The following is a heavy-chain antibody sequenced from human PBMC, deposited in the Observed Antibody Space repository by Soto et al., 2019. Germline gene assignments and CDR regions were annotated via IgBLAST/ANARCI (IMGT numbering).Heavy chain of an antibody. CDR3: APHVSCSGGSCQYDADAI. CDR2: IKRNTDGGTT. CDR1: GFTFSNAW. D-gene: IGHD2-15*01. V-gene: IGHV3-15*01. J-gene: IGHJ3*02. Sequence: PGGSLRLSCEVSGFTFSNAWMSWVRQGPGKGLEWVGRIKRNTDGGTTNYAAPVKGRFTMSRDTSESTLYLQMNSLGAEDTAAYYCAPHVSCSGGSCQYDADAIRGQGTMVTVSS.